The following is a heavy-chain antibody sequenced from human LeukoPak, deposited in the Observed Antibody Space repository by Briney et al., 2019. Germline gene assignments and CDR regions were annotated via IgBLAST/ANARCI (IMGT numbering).Heavy chain of an antibody. D-gene: IGHD5-24*01. V-gene: IGHV3-30*03. CDR3: ARRRDGYRGAFDI. CDR1: GFTFSSYS. CDR2: ISYDGSSK. J-gene: IGHJ3*02. Sequence: GGSLRLSCAASGFTFSSYSMNWVRQAPGKGLEWVAGISYDGSSKYYADSVKGRFTISRDNPKITLYLQMNSLRAEDTAVYYCARRRDGYRGAFDIWGQGTMVTVSS.